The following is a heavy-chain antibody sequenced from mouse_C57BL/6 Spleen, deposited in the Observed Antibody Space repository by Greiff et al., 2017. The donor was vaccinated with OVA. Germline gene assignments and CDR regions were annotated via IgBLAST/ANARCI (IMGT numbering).Heavy chain of an antibody. Sequence: EVKLEESGGGLVQPKGSLKLSCAASGFSFNTYAMNWVRQAPGTGLEWVARIRSKSNNYATYYADSVKDRFTISRDDSESMLYLQMNNLKTYDTAMYYCGRRNGYYCYFDVWGTGTTVTVSS. D-gene: IGHD2-2*01. J-gene: IGHJ1*03. CDR3: GRRNGYYCYFDV. V-gene: IGHV10-1*01. CDR2: IRSKSNNYAT. CDR1: GFSFNTYA.